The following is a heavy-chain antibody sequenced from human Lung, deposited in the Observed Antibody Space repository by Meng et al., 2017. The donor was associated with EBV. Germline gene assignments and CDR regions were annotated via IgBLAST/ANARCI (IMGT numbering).Heavy chain of an antibody. CDR3: AREFHSGFSDY. V-gene: IGHV3-21*01. CDR1: GFTFSSYS. CDR2: ISRSSSNK. D-gene: IGHD3-22*01. Sequence: EVQLVESGGXRVKPGGSLRLSCADTGFTFSSYSMNWVRQAPGKGLEWVSSISRSSSNKYYADSVKGRFTISRDNAKNSLYLQMNSLRAEDTAVYYCAREFHSGFSDYWGQGTLVTVSS. J-gene: IGHJ4*02.